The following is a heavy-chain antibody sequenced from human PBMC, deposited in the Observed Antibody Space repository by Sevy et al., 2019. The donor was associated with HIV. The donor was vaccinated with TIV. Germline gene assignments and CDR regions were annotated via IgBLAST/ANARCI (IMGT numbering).Heavy chain of an antibody. V-gene: IGHV3-48*03. CDR2: ISNSCSAK. CDR3: ARDLPPSATTVAHFDY. CDR1: GFPFGSYE. Sequence: GGSLRLSCTASGFPFGSYEMNWVRQAPGKGLEWVSYISNSCSAKYYSDSVRGRLTISRDNAKNSLYLQMNSLRAEDTAVYYCARDLPPSATTVAHFDYWGRGTLVTVSS. J-gene: IGHJ4*02. D-gene: IGHD4-17*01.